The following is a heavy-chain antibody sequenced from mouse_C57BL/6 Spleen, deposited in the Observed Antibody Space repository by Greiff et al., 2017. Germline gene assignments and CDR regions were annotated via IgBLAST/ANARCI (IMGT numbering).Heavy chain of an antibody. J-gene: IGHJ2*01. CDR1: GYTFTSYW. CDR3: ARSHYGSSYVDY. V-gene: IGHV1-53*01. CDR2: INPSNGGT. D-gene: IGHD1-1*01. Sequence: QVQLKQPGTELVKPGASVKLSCKASGYTFTSYWMHWVKQRPGQGLEWIGNINPSNGGTNYNEKFKSKATLTVDKSSSTAYMQLSSLTSEDSAVYYCARSHYGSSYVDYWGQGTTLTVSS.